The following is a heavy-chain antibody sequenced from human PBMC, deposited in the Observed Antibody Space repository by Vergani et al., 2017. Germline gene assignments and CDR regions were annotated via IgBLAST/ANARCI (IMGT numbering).Heavy chain of an antibody. D-gene: IGHD6-19*01. CDR3: ARGRDEQWLGIDY. Sequence: QVQLVQSGAEVKKPGASVKVSCKASGYTFTGYYMHWVRQAPGQGLEWMGWINPNSGGTNYAQKFQGRVTMTRDTSTSTVYMELSSLRSEDTAVYYCARGRDEQWLGIDYWGQGTLVTVSS. CDR2: INPNSGGT. CDR1: GYTFTGYY. V-gene: IGHV1-2*02. J-gene: IGHJ4*02.